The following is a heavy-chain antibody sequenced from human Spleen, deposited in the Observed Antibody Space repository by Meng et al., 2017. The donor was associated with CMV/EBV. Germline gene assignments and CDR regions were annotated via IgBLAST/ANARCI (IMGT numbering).Heavy chain of an antibody. CDR3: ARGPRYYYNSGSYANYGMDV. V-gene: IGHV3-13*01. CDR2: IGTAGDT. CDR1: GFTFSSYD. D-gene: IGHD3-10*01. Sequence: GESLKISCAASGFTFSSYDMHWGRQATGKGLEWVSAIGTAGDTYYPGSVKGRFTISRENAKSSLYLQMNILRAGDTAVYYCARGPRYYYNSGSYANYGMDVWGQGTTVTVSS. J-gene: IGHJ6*02.